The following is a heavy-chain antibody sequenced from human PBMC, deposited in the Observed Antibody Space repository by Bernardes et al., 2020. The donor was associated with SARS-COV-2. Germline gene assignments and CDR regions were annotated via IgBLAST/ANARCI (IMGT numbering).Heavy chain of an antibody. Sequence: ASVKVSCKASGYTFTTYGISWVRQAPGQGPEWMGWISAYNGYTNYAQKFQGRVTMTTDTSATTAYMELRSLRSDDTAEYYCARNRSGSYDYWGQGTLVTVSS. CDR2: ISAYNGYT. CDR1: GYTFTTYG. V-gene: IGHV1-18*01. D-gene: IGHD3-10*01. CDR3: ARNRSGSYDY. J-gene: IGHJ4*02.